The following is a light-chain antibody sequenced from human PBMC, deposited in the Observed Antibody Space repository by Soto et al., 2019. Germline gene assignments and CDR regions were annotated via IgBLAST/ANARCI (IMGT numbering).Light chain of an antibody. CDR3: QQYAASPIT. CDR2: GAS. CDR1: QSVGHNY. J-gene: IGKJ4*01. V-gene: IGKV3-20*01. Sequence: EIVLTQSPGTLSLSPGERATLTCRASQSVGHNYLAWYQRKPGQAPRLLIHGASSRATGIPDRFSGSGSGTDFALTISRLEPEDFAVFYCQQYAASPITFGGGTKVEIK.